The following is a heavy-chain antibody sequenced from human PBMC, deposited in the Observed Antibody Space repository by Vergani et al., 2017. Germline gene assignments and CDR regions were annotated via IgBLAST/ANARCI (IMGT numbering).Heavy chain of an antibody. Sequence: EVQLLESGGSLKQPGGSVRLSCAASGFTFSTYAMHWVRQAPGKGLEWVSALTGGGGSTYYADSFKGRFIFSRANSSDTLDLQMNSLRPEDTATYYCVKEDWCYENFLDSWGQGALVTVSS. CDR1: GFTFSTYA. V-gene: IGHV3-23*01. CDR3: VKEDWCYENFLDS. CDR2: LTGGGGST. D-gene: IGHD4/OR15-4a*01. J-gene: IGHJ4*02.